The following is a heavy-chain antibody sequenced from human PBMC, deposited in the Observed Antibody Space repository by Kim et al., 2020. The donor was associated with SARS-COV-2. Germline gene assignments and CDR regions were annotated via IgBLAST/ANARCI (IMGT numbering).Heavy chain of an antibody. D-gene: IGHD3-9*01. CDR2: MNPNSGNT. Sequence: ASVKVSCKASGYTFTSYDINWVRQATGQGLEWMGWMNPNSGNTGYAQKFQGRVTMTRNTSISTAYMELSSLRSEDTAVYYCARGEVLLYFDWLKYYGMDVWGQGTTVTVSS. CDR1: GYTFTSYD. CDR3: ARGEVLLYFDWLKYYGMDV. J-gene: IGHJ6*02. V-gene: IGHV1-8*01.